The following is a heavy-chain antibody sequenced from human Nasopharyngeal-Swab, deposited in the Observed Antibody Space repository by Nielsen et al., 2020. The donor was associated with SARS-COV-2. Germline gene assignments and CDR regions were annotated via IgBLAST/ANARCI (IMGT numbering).Heavy chain of an antibody. D-gene: IGHD3-3*01. CDR2: INHSGST. J-gene: IGHJ6*03. Sequence: WIRQPPGKGLEWIGEINHSGSTNYNPSLKSRVTISVDTSKNQFSLKLSSVTAADTAVYYRARAIFGVVIIFNYYYMDVWGKGTTVTVSS. CDR3: ARAIFGVVIIFNYYYMDV. V-gene: IGHV4-34*01.